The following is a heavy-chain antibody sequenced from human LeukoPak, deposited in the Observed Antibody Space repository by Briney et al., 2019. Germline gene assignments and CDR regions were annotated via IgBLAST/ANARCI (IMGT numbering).Heavy chain of an antibody. CDR2: IYSGGGT. J-gene: IGHJ4*02. D-gene: IGHD4-23*01. CDR3: VRRAGGYSHPYDY. V-gene: IGHV3-53*01. CDR1: GFTVSSNY. Sequence: GGPLRLSCAVSGFTVSSNYMSWVRQAPGKGLEWVSLIYSGGGTYYADSVRGRFTISRDDSKNTLYLQMNSLRAEDTAVYYCVRRAGGYSHPYDYWGQGTLVTVSS.